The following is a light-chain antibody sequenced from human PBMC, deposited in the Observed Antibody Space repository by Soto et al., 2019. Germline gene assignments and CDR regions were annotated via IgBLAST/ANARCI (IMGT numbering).Light chain of an antibody. Sequence: QSALTQPASVSGSPGQSITISCTGTSSDVGAYNFVSWYQQHPGKVPKLMIFDVSSRTSGVSDCFSGSKSGNTASLTISGLKAEDEGDYYCSSYTSSSTQVFGSGTKLTVL. CDR1: SSDVGAYNF. CDR2: DVS. CDR3: SSYTSSSTQV. J-gene: IGLJ1*01. V-gene: IGLV2-14*03.